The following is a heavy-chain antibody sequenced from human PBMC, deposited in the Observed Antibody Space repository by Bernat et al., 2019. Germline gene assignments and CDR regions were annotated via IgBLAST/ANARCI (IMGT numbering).Heavy chain of an antibody. CDR2: IYYSGST. CDR1: GCSISSCGYY. Sequence: QVQLQESGPGLVKPSQTLSLTCTVSGCSISSCGYYWSWIRQHPGQGLEWIGYIYYSGSTYYNPSLKSRVTISVDTSKNQFSLKLSSVTAADTAVYYCARDRPPEPGGYCSSTSCYVAGMDVWGQGTTVTVSS. J-gene: IGHJ6*02. CDR3: ARDRPPEPGGYCSSTSCYVAGMDV. V-gene: IGHV4-31*03. D-gene: IGHD2-2*01.